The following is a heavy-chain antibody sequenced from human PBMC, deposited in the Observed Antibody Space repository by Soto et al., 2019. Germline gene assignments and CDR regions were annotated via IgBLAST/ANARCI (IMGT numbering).Heavy chain of an antibody. CDR1: GGSISIYY. J-gene: IGHJ4*02. CDR2: IYTGGST. D-gene: IGHD2-15*01. V-gene: IGHV4-4*07. CDR3: EVDYGGNCFDY. Sequence: PSETLSLTCTVSGGSISIYYWSWIRQPAGKGLEWIGRIYTGGSTNYNPSLRSRVTMSADTSKNQFSLKMTSVTAADTAVYYCEVDYGGNCFDYWGQGTLVTSPQ.